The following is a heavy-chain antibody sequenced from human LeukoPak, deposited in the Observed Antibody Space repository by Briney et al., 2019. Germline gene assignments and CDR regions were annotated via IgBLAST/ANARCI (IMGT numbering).Heavy chain of an antibody. Sequence: SETLSLTCTVSGGSISSYYWSWIRQPPGKGLEWIGYIYYSGSTNYNPSLKSRVTISVDTSKNQFSLKLSSVTAADTAVYYCARGVLYPRGPQSYYFDYWGQGTLVTVSS. CDR2: IYYSGST. J-gene: IGHJ4*02. V-gene: IGHV4-59*01. CDR3: ARGVLYPRGPQSYYFDY. D-gene: IGHD3-10*01. CDR1: GGSISSYY.